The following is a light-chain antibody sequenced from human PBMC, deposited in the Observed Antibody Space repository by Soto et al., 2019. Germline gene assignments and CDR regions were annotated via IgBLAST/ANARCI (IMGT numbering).Light chain of an antibody. CDR1: QSVRSY. CDR3: QHRSAWPIT. J-gene: IGKJ4*01. V-gene: IGKV3-11*01. Sequence: EIVLTQSPATLSLSPGERVTLSCRASQSVRSYLVWYQQKPGQAPRLLIYDASNRATGIPARFSGSGYGTDFTLTISSLEPEDFAVYFCQHRSAWPITFGGGTKVEIK. CDR2: DAS.